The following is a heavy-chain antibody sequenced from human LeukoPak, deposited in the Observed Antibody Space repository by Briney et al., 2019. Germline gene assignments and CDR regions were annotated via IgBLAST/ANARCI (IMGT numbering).Heavy chain of an antibody. CDR3: ARSYYYDTTGYTHDDAFDI. Sequence: ALVKVSCKASGYTFTGHFMHWVRQAPGQGLEWMGWISPNSGDTNHAQKFQGRVTMTRDTSISTAYMELSRLRSDDTAVYYCARSYYYDTTGYTHDDAFDIWGQGTMVTVSS. CDR2: ISPNSGDT. CDR1: GYTFTGHF. V-gene: IGHV1-2*02. D-gene: IGHD3-22*01. J-gene: IGHJ3*02.